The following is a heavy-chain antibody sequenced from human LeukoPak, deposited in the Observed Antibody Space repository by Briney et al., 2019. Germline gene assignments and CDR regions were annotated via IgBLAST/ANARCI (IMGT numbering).Heavy chain of an antibody. CDR1: GFTFSSYG. D-gene: IGHD3-16*02. CDR3: AKDLVITFGGVIVKSNFDY. CDR2: ISGSGGST. Sequence: GGSLRLSCAASGFTFSSYGMSWVRQAPGKGLEWVSAISGSGGSTYYADSVKGRFTISRDNSKNTLYLQMNSLRAEDTAVYYCAKDLVITFGGVIVKSNFDYWGQGTLVTVSS. V-gene: IGHV3-23*01. J-gene: IGHJ4*02.